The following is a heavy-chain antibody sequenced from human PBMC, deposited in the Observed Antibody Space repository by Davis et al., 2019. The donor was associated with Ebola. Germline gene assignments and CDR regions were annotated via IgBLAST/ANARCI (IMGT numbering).Heavy chain of an antibody. CDR1: GYTFNNYA. Sequence: ASVKVSCKAFGYTFNNYAVNWVRQAPGQGLEWMGWINTNTGNPMYAQAFTGRFLFSLDTSVSTAYLQISSLKAEDTAVYYCARVSRITMVRGPLRWFDPWGQGTLVTVSS. J-gene: IGHJ5*02. V-gene: IGHV7-4-1*02. CDR2: INTNTGNP. CDR3: ARVSRITMVRGPLRWFDP. D-gene: IGHD3-10*01.